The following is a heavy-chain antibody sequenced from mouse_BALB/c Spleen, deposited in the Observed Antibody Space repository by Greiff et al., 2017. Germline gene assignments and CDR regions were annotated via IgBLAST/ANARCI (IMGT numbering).Heavy chain of an antibody. D-gene: IGHD4-1*01. Sequence: EVKVVESGGGLVKPGGSLKLSCAASGFTFSDYYMYWVRQTPEKRLEWVATISDGGSYTYYPDSVKGRFTISRDNAKNNLYLQMSSLKSEDTAMYYCARGLGYAMDYWGQGTSVTVSS. CDR1: GFTFSDYY. CDR2: ISDGGSYT. V-gene: IGHV5-4*02. CDR3: ARGLGYAMDY. J-gene: IGHJ4*01.